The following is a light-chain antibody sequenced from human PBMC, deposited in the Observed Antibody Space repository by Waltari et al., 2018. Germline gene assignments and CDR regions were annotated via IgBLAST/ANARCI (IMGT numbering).Light chain of an antibody. V-gene: IGKV3-15*01. CDR1: QSVRSN. CDR2: GAS. J-gene: IGKJ2*01. CDR3: QQSYSTPYT. Sequence: EIVMTQSPATLSVFPGERATLSCRASQSVRSNLAWYQQRPGQAPRLLIYGASTRATGIPARFSGSGSGTDFTLTISSLQSEDFATYYCQQSYSTPYTFGQGTKLEIK.